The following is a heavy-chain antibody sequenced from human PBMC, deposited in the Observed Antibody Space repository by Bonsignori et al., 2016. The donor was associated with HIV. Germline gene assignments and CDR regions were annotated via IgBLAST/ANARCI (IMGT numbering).Heavy chain of an antibody. Sequence: QVQLVQSGAEVKKPGSSVKVSCKASGGGFRRSLISWVRQAPGQGLEWMGCIIPLFRTTNYTHELQGRLTITADESTSTVYLELRSLRFEDTAVYYCETASSSWDTWGQGTLVTVSS. CDR3: ETASSSWDT. V-gene: IGHV1-69*12. CDR1: GGGFRRSL. J-gene: IGHJ5*02. D-gene: IGHD3-10*01. CDR2: IIPLFRTT.